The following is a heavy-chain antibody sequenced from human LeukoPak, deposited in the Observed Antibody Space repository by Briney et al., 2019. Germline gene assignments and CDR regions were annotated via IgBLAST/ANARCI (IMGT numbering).Heavy chain of an antibody. CDR1: GFTFSSYV. D-gene: IGHD3-10*01. J-gene: IGHJ4*02. V-gene: IGHV3-30*02. CDR3: AKDPSPTKVWFGVSTTGTN. CDR2: IRDDGSNK. Sequence: PGGSLRLSCAASGFTFSSYVMHWVRQAPGKGLEWVAFIRDDGSNKYYADSVKGRFTISRDNSKNTLYLQMNSLRAEDTAVYYCAKDPSPTKVWFGVSTTGTNWGQGTLVTVSS.